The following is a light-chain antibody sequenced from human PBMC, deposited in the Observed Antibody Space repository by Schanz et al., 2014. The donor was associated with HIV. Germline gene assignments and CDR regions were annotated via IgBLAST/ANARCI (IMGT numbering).Light chain of an antibody. J-gene: IGLJ3*02. CDR1: SSNIGSNA. Sequence: QSVLTQPPSASGTPGQRVTISCSVSSSNIGSNAVNWFHHLPGTAPKLLIHSSYHRPSGVPDRFSGSESGTSASLAISGLQSEDEADYYCGTWDDSLKGWVFGGGTKLTVL. V-gene: IGLV1-44*01. CDR2: SSY. CDR3: GTWDDSLKGWV.